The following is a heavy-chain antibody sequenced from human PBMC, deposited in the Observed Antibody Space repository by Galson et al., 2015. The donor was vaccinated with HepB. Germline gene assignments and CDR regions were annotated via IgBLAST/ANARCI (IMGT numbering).Heavy chain of an antibody. CDR2: IYSGGSA. V-gene: IGHV3-53*01. CDR1: GFTVSSNY. Sequence: SLRLSCAASGFTVSSNYMSWVRQAPGKGLEWVSVIYSGGSAYYADSVKGRFTISRDNSKNTLYLQMNSLRAEDTAVYYCARSSSDYDFWSGSYYYYYMDVWGKGTTVTVSS. D-gene: IGHD3-3*01. CDR3: ARSSSDYDFWSGSYYYYYMDV. J-gene: IGHJ6*03.